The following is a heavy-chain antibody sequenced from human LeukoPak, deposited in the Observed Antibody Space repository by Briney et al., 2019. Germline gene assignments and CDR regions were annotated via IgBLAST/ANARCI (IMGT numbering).Heavy chain of an antibody. J-gene: IGHJ4*02. CDR3: ARHFRETGVVITPVGFDY. D-gene: IGHD3-3*01. V-gene: IGHV4-4*09. Sequence: PSETLSLTCTVSGGSISSYYWSWIRQPPGKGLEWIGYIYTSGSTNYNPSLKSRVTISVDTSKNQFSLKLSSVTAADTAVYYCARHFRETGVVITPVGFDYWGQGTLVTVSS. CDR2: IYTSGST. CDR1: GGSISSYY.